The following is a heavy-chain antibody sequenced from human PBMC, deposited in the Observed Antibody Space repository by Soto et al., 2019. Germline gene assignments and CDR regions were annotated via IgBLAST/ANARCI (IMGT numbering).Heavy chain of an antibody. V-gene: IGHV4-34*01. CDR2: IEGSGNT. D-gene: IGHD1-26*01. CDR3: VGARGRLVGFDY. J-gene: IGHJ4*02. CDR1: AESLSGYY. Sequence: QVQLQQWGAGLLKPSETLSLTCAVNAESLSGYYWSWIRQSPGKGLEWIGEIEGSGNTNYSPSLRSRVAMSVDTSKNHFSLNLNSVSAADTAAYYCVGARGRLVGFDYWGQGTLVTVSS.